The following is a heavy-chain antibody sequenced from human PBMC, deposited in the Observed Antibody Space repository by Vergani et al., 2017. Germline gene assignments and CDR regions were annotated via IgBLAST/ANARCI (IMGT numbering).Heavy chain of an antibody. CDR1: DFTFSDVW. J-gene: IGHJ4*02. CDR3: YTDYHDY. D-gene: IGHD2-2*02. Sequence: EGQLVESGGGLVKPGGSLRLSCAASDFTFSDVWMSWVRQAPGKGLEWIGRIRSKNDGGTADYAAPLKGRFTISRDDSKDSAFLLVNNLKTEDTAVYFCYTDYHDYWGQGTLVTVSS. V-gene: IGHV3-15*01. CDR2: IRSKNDGGTA.